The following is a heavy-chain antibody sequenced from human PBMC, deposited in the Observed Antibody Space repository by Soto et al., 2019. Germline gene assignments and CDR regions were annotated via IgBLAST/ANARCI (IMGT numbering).Heavy chain of an antibody. CDR1: VFTFSSYA. D-gene: IGHD5-18*01. CDR3: ARDHAYIYGEYYFDY. Sequence: VGSLRLSCASSVFTFSSYAMHCVRHSPGKGLEWVAVISYDGSNKYYADSVKGRFTISRDNSKNTLYLQMNSLRAEDTAVYYCARDHAYIYGEYYFDYWGEGTLVTVSS. CDR2: ISYDGSNK. V-gene: IGHV3-30-3*01. J-gene: IGHJ4*02.